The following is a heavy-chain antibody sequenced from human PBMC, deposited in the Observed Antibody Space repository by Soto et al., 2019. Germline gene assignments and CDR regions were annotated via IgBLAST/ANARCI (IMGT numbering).Heavy chain of an antibody. V-gene: IGHV5-51*01. CDR3: ARRANSWHTVVY. Sequence: LGESLKISCKASGYSFTTYWIGWVRQMPGKGLEWMGIIYPGDSDTRYTPSFEGQVTISADKSIGTAFLQWSSLKASDTAMYYCARRANSWHTVVYWGQGTLVTVPQ. D-gene: IGHD1-26*01. CDR1: GYSFTTYW. J-gene: IGHJ4*02. CDR2: IYPGDSDT.